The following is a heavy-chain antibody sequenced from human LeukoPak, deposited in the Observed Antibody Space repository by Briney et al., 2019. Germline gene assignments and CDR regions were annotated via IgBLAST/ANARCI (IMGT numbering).Heavy chain of an antibody. CDR2: IYTSGST. D-gene: IGHD2-8*01. J-gene: IGHJ6*03. V-gene: IGHV4-4*07. CDR3: AREGLTSYYYYYMDV. Sequence: SDTLSLICGVSGRFIRSYYWSWIRQPAGKGLEWIGRIYTSGSTNYNPSLKSRVTMSVDTSKNQFSLKLSSVTAADTAVYYCAREGLTSYYYYYMDVWGKGNPGHRLL. CDR1: GRFIRSYY.